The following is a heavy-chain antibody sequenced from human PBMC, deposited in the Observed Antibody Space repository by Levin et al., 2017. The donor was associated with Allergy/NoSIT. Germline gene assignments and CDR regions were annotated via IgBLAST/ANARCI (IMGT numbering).Heavy chain of an antibody. CDR3: AKDKLSHAPSGIDY. Sequence: GESLKISCAASGFTFDDYAMHWVRQAPGKGLEWVSLVSWDGGSAYYADSVKGRFTISRDNSKNSLFLQMHTLRTEDTALYYCAKDKLSHAPSGIDYWGQGTLVTVSS. J-gene: IGHJ4*02. V-gene: IGHV3-43D*03. CDR2: VSWDGGSA. D-gene: IGHD3-10*01. CDR1: GFTFDDYA.